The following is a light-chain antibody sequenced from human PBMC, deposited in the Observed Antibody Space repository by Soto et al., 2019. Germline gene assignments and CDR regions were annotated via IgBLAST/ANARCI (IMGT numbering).Light chain of an antibody. CDR1: QSMSGY. CDR2: AAS. CDR3: QRSYRTPIT. V-gene: IGKV1-39*01. Sequence: DIQMTQSPTSLSASVGDRVTITCRASQSMSGYFNWYQQKPGKAPNLLIYAASSLQSGVPSRFSGSGSGTDFTLAINSLHPEDIATYYCQRSYRTPITFGQGTRLEIK. J-gene: IGKJ5*01.